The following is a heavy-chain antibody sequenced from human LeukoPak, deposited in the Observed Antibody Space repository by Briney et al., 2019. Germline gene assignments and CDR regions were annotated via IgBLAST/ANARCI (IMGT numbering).Heavy chain of an antibody. Sequence: GGSLRLSCAASGFTFSSYSMNWVRQAPGKGLEWVSYISSSSSTIYYADSVKGRFTISRDNAKNSLYLQMNSLRAEDTAVYYCARSKSSGWGAWDYWGQGTPVTVSS. CDR2: ISSSSSTI. CDR1: GFTFSSYS. D-gene: IGHD6-19*01. V-gene: IGHV3-48*01. J-gene: IGHJ4*02. CDR3: ARSKSSGWGAWDY.